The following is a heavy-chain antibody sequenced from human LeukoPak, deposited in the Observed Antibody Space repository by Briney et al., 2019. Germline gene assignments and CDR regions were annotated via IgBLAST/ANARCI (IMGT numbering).Heavy chain of an antibody. V-gene: IGHV4-59*08. CDR1: GVSIVDHY. Sequence: SETLSLTCTVSGVSIVDHYWSWIRQPPGKGLEWIGYIYHIGRTDYNPSLKSRVTISIDTSKSQFSLNLNSVTAADTAVYYCARHGTGSGGPLAWGQGTLVTVSS. CDR2: IYHIGRT. J-gene: IGHJ5*02. CDR3: ARHGTGSGGPLA. D-gene: IGHD1-26*01.